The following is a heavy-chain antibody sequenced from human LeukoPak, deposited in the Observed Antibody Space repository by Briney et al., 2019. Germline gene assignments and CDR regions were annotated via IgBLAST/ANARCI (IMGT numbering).Heavy chain of an antibody. Sequence: LRLSCATSGFTFSSYAMSWIRQPPGKGLEWIGYIYHSGSTYYNPSLKSRVTISVDRSKNQFSLKLSSVTAADTAVYYCARVCYYYDSSGYTLNWFDPWGQGTLVTVSS. CDR1: GFTFSSYA. V-gene: IGHV4-30-2*01. J-gene: IGHJ5*02. CDR3: ARVCYYYDSSGYTLNWFDP. D-gene: IGHD3-22*01. CDR2: IYHSGST.